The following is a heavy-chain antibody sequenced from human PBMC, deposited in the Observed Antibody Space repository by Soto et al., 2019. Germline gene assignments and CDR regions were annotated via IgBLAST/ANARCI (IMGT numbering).Heavy chain of an antibody. CDR3: ARGRVDHTSYDAFEI. V-gene: IGHV1-18*01. Sequence: ASVKVSCKASGYTFTSYGISWVRQAPGQGLEWMGWISAYNGNTNYAQKLQGRVTMTTDTSTSTAYMELRSLRSDDTAVYYCARGRVDHTSYDAFEIWGQGTMVTVSS. D-gene: IGHD2-2*01. J-gene: IGHJ3*02. CDR1: GYTFTSYG. CDR2: ISAYNGNT.